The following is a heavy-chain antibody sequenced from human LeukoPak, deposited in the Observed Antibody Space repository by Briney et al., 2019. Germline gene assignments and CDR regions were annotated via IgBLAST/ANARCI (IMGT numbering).Heavy chain of an antibody. D-gene: IGHD1-26*01. CDR1: GYTFTGYY. J-gene: IGHJ5*02. Sequence: ASVKVSCKASGYTFTGYYMHWVRQAPGQGLEWMGWTNPNSGGTNYAQKFQGRVTMTRDTSISTAYMELSRLRSDDTAVYYCARHSPRIGSAWEADTFDPWGQGTLVTVSS. CDR3: ARHSPRIGSAWEADTFDP. V-gene: IGHV1-2*02. CDR2: TNPNSGGT.